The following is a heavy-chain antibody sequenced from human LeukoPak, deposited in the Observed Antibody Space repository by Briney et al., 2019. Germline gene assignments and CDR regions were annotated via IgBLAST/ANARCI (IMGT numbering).Heavy chain of an antibody. J-gene: IGHJ4*02. CDR2: ISSSSSYI. D-gene: IGHD4-23*01. V-gene: IGHV3-21*01. CDR3: ASVGLTTVVTPPFY. CDR1: GFTFSSYS. Sequence: GGSLRLSCAASGFTFSSYSMNWVRQAPGKGLEWVSSISSSSSYIYYADSVKGRFTISRDNAKNSLYLQMNSLRAEDTAVYYCASVGLTTVVTPPFYWGQGTLVTVSS.